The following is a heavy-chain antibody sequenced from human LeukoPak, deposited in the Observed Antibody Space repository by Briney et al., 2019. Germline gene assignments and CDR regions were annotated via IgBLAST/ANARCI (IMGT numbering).Heavy chain of an antibody. Sequence: SGGSLRLSCAESGFTFISYGMHWVRQAPGKGLEWVAFIRYDGSNKYYADSVKGRFTISRDNSKNTLYLQMNSLRAEDTAVYYCAKGPYDFWSGYHFQHWGQGTLVTVSS. D-gene: IGHD3-3*01. J-gene: IGHJ1*01. CDR1: GFTFISYG. CDR2: IRYDGSNK. V-gene: IGHV3-30*02. CDR3: AKGPYDFWSGYHFQH.